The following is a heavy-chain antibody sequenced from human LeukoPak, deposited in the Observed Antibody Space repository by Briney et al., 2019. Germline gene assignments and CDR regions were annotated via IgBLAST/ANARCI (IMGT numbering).Heavy chain of an antibody. CDR1: GFTFSSYW. D-gene: IGHD4-17*01. Sequence: PGGSLRLSCAASGFTFSSYWMSWVRQAPGKGLEWVANIKQDGSEKYYVDSVKGRFTISRDSAKNSLYLQMNSLRAEDTAVYYCARVPPYGDYRGDSQPADYWGQGTLVTVSS. V-gene: IGHV3-7*01. CDR2: IKQDGSEK. J-gene: IGHJ4*02. CDR3: ARVPPYGDYRGDSQPADY.